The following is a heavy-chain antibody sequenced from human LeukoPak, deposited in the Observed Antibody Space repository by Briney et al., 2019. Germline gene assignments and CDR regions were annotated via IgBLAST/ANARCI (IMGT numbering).Heavy chain of an antibody. CDR3: ARGDCSSTICYSPMDV. D-gene: IGHD2-2*01. CDR1: GDSISSSNCY. CDR2: IYFSGGT. V-gene: IGHV4-39*07. Sequence: SETLSLTCIVSGDSISSSNCYWGWIRQPPGKGLEWIGSIYFSGGTYYNPSLKSRVTISVDTSKNQFSLKVNSVTAADTALYYCARGDCSSTICYSPMDVWGKGTTVTVSS. J-gene: IGHJ6*03.